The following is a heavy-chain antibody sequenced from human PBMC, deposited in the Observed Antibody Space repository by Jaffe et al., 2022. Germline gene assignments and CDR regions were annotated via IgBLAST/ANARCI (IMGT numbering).Heavy chain of an antibody. D-gene: IGHD3-10*01. V-gene: IGHV3-48*01. Sequence: EVQLVESGGGLVQPGGSLRLSCVASGFTFSTYSMNWVRQAPGKGLEWVSYISSVSTTIFYADSVKGRFTISRDNAKDSLYLQMNSLRAEDTAVYYCARAYGSFNWFDSWGQGTLVTVSS. CDR2: ISSVSTTI. CDR3: ARAYGSFNWFDS. CDR1: GFTFSTYS. J-gene: IGHJ5*01.